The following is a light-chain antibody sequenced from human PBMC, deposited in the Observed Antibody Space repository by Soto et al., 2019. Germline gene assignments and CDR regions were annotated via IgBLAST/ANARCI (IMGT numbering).Light chain of an antibody. CDR3: QQYGSSPPIT. CDR2: WAS. J-gene: IGKJ3*01. Sequence: DIQMTQSPSSLSASVGDRVTITCRASQSISSYLAWYQQKPGQPPRLLIYWASTRESGVPDRFSGSGSGTDFTLTISRLEPEDFAVYYCQQYGSSPPITFGPGTKVDI. V-gene: IGKV1-27*01. CDR1: QSISSY.